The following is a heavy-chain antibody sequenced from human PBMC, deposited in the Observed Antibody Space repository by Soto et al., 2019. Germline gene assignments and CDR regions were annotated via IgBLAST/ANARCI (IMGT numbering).Heavy chain of an antibody. Sequence: EVQLLESGGGLVQPGGSLRLSCAASGFTFSSYAMSWVRQAPGKGLEWVSTISGSGDSTYYADSVQGRLTISRDNSKNTLYLQMNSLRAEDTAIFSCAKSHPSSWAYFDCWGQGTLVTVSS. CDR3: AKSHPSSWAYFDC. CDR2: ISGSGDST. V-gene: IGHV3-23*01. J-gene: IGHJ4*02. CDR1: GFTFSSYA. D-gene: IGHD6-13*01.